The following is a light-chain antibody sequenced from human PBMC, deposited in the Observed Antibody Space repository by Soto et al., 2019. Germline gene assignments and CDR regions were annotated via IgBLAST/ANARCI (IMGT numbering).Light chain of an antibody. V-gene: IGKV1-12*01. CDR2: AAS. Sequence: IQMKQSPAAVSGSVGDRVTITCRASQTISSWLAWYQQKPGKAPKLLIYAASSLQSGVPSRSSGSGSGTGFTLTLRSLQLEDFDNYYCSQTGTFGQGTKVDIK. CDR3: SQTGT. CDR1: QTISSW. J-gene: IGKJ1*01.